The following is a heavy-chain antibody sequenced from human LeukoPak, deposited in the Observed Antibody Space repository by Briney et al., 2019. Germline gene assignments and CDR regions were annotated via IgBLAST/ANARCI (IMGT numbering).Heavy chain of an antibody. J-gene: IGHJ4*02. CDR1: GGSLSSGSYY. CDR2: IYSSGST. V-gene: IGHV4-61*02. Sequence: SETLSLTCTVSGGSLSSGSYYWGWIRQPAGTGLEWIGRIYSSGSTNYNPSLKSRVTISLDTSKNQFSLKLSSVTAADTAMYYCARQVKEYFDWLPRGYFDYWGQGVLVSVSS. D-gene: IGHD3-9*01. CDR3: ARQVKEYFDWLPRGYFDY.